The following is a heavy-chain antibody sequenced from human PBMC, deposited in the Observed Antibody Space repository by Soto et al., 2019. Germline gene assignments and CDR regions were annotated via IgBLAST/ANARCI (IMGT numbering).Heavy chain of an antibody. Sequence: SETLSLTCIVSGGSISGGNYYWSWIRQHPGKSLEWIGYIYYSGSTYYSPSLKSRLTISVDTSKNQFSLELTSVTAADTAVFYCARGYGGDSNGEYFQHWGQGTQVTVSS. CDR1: GGSISGGNYY. D-gene: IGHD2-21*02. V-gene: IGHV4-31*03. CDR2: IYYSGST. J-gene: IGHJ1*01. CDR3: ARGYGGDSNGEYFQH.